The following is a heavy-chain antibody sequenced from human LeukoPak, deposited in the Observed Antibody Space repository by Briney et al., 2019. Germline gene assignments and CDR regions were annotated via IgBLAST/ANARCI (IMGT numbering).Heavy chain of an antibody. CDR1: GFTFSTYS. V-gene: IGHV3-48*01. Sequence: PGGSLRLSCAASGFTFSTYSMNWVRQAPGKGLEWISYISTSSSTIYYADSVKGRFTISRDDAKNSLYLQMNSLRAEDTAVYYCARDPPSGGFDSWGQGTLVTVSS. CDR2: ISTSSSTI. CDR3: ARDPPSGGFDS. D-gene: IGHD3-16*01. J-gene: IGHJ4*02.